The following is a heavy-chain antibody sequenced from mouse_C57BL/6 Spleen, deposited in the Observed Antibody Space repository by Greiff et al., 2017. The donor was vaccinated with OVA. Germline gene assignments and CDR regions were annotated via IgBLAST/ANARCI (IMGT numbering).Heavy chain of an antibody. CDR3: ARIGVGTVVASGYFDV. CDR2: IWSGGST. CDR1: GFSLTSYG. V-gene: IGHV2-2*01. J-gene: IGHJ1*03. D-gene: IGHD1-1*01. Sequence: VQLVESGPGLVQPSQSLSITCTVSGFSLTSYGVHWVRQSPGKGLEWLGVIWSGGSTDYNAAFISRLSISKDNSKSQVFFKMNSLQADDTAIYYCARIGVGTVVASGYFDVWGTGTTVTVSS.